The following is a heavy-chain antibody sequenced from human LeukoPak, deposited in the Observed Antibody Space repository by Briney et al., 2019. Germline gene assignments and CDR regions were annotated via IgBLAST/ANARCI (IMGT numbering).Heavy chain of an antibody. CDR2: SNHRGSS. CDR1: GGSFSGYY. V-gene: IGHV4-34*01. J-gene: IGHJ5*02. CDR3: ARGQIASQRAAWGRSGSYYKAGSPGAAGFDP. Sequence: SETLSLTCAGYGGSFSGYYWSWIRQPPGNGLEWSGESNHRGSSNYNPYLTSRVTISVDTSKNQFSVKLSSVTAADTAVYYCARGQIASQRAAWGRSGSYYKAGSPGAAGFDPWREGTLVSVSS. D-gene: IGHD3-10*01.